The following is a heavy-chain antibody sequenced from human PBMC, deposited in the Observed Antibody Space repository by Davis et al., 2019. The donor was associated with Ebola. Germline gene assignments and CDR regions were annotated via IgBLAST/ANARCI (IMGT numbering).Heavy chain of an antibody. J-gene: IGHJ4*02. CDR2: ISIYNGST. D-gene: IGHD4-11*01. V-gene: IGHV1-18*01. CDR3: ARGQQWGQYKYYFDY. CDR1: GYTFINHG. Sequence: AASVKVSCKASGYTFINHGISWVRQAPGHGPEWMAWISIYNGSTNYAREFLGRLTVTADTPTTTAYMELRGLRSDDTAIYYCARGQQWGQYKYYFDYWGQGTLVTVSP.